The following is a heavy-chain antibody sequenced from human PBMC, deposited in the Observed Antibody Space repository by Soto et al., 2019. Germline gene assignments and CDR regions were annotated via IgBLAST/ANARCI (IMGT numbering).Heavy chain of an antibody. Sequence: GGSLRLSCAASGFTFSRYWMHWVRQSPGKGLVWVSRINSDGSITIYADFVKGRFTISRDNAKNKLSLQVNNLRVDDTAVYYCARGESSDLDFWGQGTLVTVS. CDR2: INSDGSIT. D-gene: IGHD3-22*01. CDR3: ARGESSDLDF. V-gene: IGHV3-74*01. CDR1: GFTFSRYW. J-gene: IGHJ4*02.